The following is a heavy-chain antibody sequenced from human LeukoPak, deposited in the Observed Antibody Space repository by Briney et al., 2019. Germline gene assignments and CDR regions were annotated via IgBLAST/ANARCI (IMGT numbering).Heavy chain of an antibody. CDR2: INPSGGST. CDR1: GYTFTSYY. Sequence: ASVKVSCKASGYTFTSYYMHWVRQAPGQGLEWMGIINPSGGSTSYAQKFQGRVTMTRDTSTSTVYMELSSLRSEDTAVYYCARDRALYYDFWSGYSGFDYWGQGTLVTVSS. CDR3: ARDRALYYDFWSGYSGFDY. J-gene: IGHJ4*02. D-gene: IGHD3-3*01. V-gene: IGHV1-46*01.